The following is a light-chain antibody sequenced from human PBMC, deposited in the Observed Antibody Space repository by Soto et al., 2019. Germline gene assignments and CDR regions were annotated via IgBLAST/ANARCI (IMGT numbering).Light chain of an antibody. J-gene: IGKJ2*01. V-gene: IGKV1-5*03. Sequence: DIPMTQSPSTLSASVGDRVAITCRASQSISTWLAWYQQKSGKAPKLLIYKASTLESRVPSRFSGSGSGTEFTLTISSLQPDDFATYYCQQYNSFSRTFGQGTKLEIK. CDR1: QSISTW. CDR2: KAS. CDR3: QQYNSFSRT.